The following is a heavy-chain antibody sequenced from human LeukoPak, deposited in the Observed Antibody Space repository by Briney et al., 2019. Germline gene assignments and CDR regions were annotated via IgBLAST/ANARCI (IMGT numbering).Heavy chain of an antibody. CDR2: INSDGCST. Sequence: PGGSLRLSCEVSGFTFRSTWMHWVRHAPGKGLVWVSRINSDGCSTSYADSVKGRFTISRDNAKNTLYLQMNSLRAEDTAVYYCATGNCGGDCYSGYWGQGTLVTVSS. CDR3: ATGNCGGDCYSGY. V-gene: IGHV3-74*01. CDR1: GFTFRSTW. D-gene: IGHD2-21*02. J-gene: IGHJ4*02.